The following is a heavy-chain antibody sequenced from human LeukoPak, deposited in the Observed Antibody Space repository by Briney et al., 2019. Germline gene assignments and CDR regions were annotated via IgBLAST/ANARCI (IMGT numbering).Heavy chain of an antibody. V-gene: IGHV3-30*18. Sequence: LGGSLRLSCAASGFTFSRHWMSWVRQAPGKGLEWVAVISYDGSNKYYADSVKGRFTISRDNSKNTLYLQMNSLRAEDTAVYYCAKTYILTGYCLDYWGQGTLVTVSS. J-gene: IGHJ4*02. CDR3: AKTYILTGYCLDY. CDR1: GFTFSRHW. CDR2: ISYDGSNK. D-gene: IGHD3-9*01.